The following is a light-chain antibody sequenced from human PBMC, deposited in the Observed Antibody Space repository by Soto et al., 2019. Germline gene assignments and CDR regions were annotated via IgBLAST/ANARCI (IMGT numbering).Light chain of an antibody. V-gene: IGKV3-20*01. CDR2: DTS. CDR1: QSVSSS. Sequence: EIVVTQSPATLSVSPGERVTLSCRASQSVSSSLAWYQQRPGQAPRLLIYDTSTRATGIPDRFSGSGSGTDFTLTISRLEPEDFAVYYCQQYGSSPPLTFGGGTKVDIK. CDR3: QQYGSSPPLT. J-gene: IGKJ4*01.